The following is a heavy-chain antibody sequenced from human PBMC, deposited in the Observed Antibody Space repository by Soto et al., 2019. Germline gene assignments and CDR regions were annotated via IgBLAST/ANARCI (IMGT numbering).Heavy chain of an antibody. CDR3: ARESYYGSGATVVAY. D-gene: IGHD3-10*01. J-gene: IGHJ4*02. CDR2: IYYSGTT. V-gene: IGHV4-59*01. CDR1: GGSISGYY. Sequence: QVQLQESGPGLVRPSETLSLTCTVSGGSISGYYWSWIRQPPGKGLEWIGYIYYSGTTSYNPSLNSRVTMSVDTSKNQFCLKVNSVTAADTAVYYCARESYYGSGATVVAYWGQGTLVTVSS.